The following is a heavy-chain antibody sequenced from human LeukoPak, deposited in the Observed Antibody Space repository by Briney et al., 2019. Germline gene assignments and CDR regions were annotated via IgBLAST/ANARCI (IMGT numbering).Heavy chain of an antibody. CDR2: IYYSGST. Sequence: TSETLSLTCTVSGGSISSYYWSWIRQPPGKGLEWIGYIYYSGSTNYNPSLKSRVTISVDTSKNQFSLKLSSVTAADTAVYYCARVTMVRGVMAYYYYMDVWGKGTTVTVSS. V-gene: IGHV4-59*12. J-gene: IGHJ6*03. CDR1: GGSISSYY. D-gene: IGHD3-10*01. CDR3: ARVTMVRGVMAYYYYMDV.